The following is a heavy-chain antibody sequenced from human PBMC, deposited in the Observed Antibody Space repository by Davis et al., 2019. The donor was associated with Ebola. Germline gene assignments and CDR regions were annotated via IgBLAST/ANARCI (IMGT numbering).Heavy chain of an antibody. CDR1: GFTFSSYG. D-gene: IGHD6-13*01. J-gene: IGHJ4*02. Sequence: GESLKISCAASGFTFSSYGMHWVRQAPGKGLEWVAVISYDGSNKYYADSVKGRFTISRDNSKNTLYLQMNSLRAEDTAVYYCAKDPGQQLTYYFDYWGQGTLVTVSS. CDR3: AKDPGQQLTYYFDY. V-gene: IGHV3-30*18. CDR2: ISYDGSNK.